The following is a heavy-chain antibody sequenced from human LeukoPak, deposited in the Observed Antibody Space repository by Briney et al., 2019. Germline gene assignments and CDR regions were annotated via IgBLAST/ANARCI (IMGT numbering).Heavy chain of an antibody. CDR2: IYTSGST. Sequence: SETLSLTCTVSGGSISSYYWSWIRQPAGKGLEWIGRIYTSGSTNYNPSLKSRVTISVDKSKNQFSLKLSSVTAADTAVYYCARDSYYGSGSYYNEGWFDPWGRGTLVTVSS. CDR3: ARDSYYGSGSYYNEGWFDP. V-gene: IGHV4-4*07. D-gene: IGHD3-10*01. J-gene: IGHJ5*02. CDR1: GGSISSYY.